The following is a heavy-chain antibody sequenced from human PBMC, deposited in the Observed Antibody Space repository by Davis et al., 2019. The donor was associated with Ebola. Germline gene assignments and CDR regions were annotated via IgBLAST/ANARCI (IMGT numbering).Heavy chain of an antibody. CDR3: ARSPVLIRKGSRWFDP. D-gene: IGHD1-14*01. Sequence: MPSETLSLTCTVSGGSISSYYWSWLRQPPGKGLEWIGYIYYSGSTNYNPSLKSRVTISVDTSKNQFSLKLSSVTAADTAVYYCARSPVLIRKGSRWFDPWGQGTLVTVSS. V-gene: IGHV4-59*01. CDR1: GGSISSYY. J-gene: IGHJ5*02. CDR2: IYYSGST.